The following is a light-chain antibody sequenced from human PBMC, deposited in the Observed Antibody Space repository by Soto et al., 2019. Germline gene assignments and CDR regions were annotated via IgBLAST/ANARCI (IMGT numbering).Light chain of an antibody. CDR1: SSDIGGYNY. J-gene: IGLJ2*01. CDR2: EDT. V-gene: IGLV2-8*01. Sequence: QSVLTQPPSASGSPGQSVAISCTGTSSDIGGYNYVSWYQQHPGKAPKLMIYEDTNRPSGVPDRFSGSKSGNTASLTVSGLQADDEAHYYCSSYGGSNNLVFGGGTQLTV. CDR3: SSYGGSNNLV.